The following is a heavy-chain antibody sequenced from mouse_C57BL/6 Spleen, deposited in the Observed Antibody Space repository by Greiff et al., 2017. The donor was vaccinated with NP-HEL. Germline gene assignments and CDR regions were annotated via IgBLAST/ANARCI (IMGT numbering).Heavy chain of an antibody. V-gene: IGHV1-54*01. CDR1: GYAFTNYL. J-gene: IGHJ2*01. D-gene: IGHD1-1*01. CDR2: INPGSGGT. Sequence: VQLQQSGAELVRPGTSVKVSCKASGYAFTNYLIEWAKQRPGQGLEWIGVINPGSGGTNYNEKFKGKATLTADKSSSTAYMQLSSLTSEDSAVYFCARSLTTVVAQDYWGQGTTLTVSS. CDR3: ARSLTTVVAQDY.